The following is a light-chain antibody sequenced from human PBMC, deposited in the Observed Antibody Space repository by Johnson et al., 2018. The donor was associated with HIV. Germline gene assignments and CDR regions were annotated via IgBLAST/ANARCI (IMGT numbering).Light chain of an antibody. Sequence: QSVLTQPPSVSAAPGQKVTISCSGSSSNIGNKDVSWYQQLPVAAPKLLIYENNKRPSGIPDRFSGSKSGTSATLGITGLQTGDEADYYCGTWDTSLSAGYVFGTGTKVTVL. CDR1: SSNIGNKD. CDR2: ENN. V-gene: IGLV1-51*02. J-gene: IGLJ1*01. CDR3: GTWDTSLSAGYV.